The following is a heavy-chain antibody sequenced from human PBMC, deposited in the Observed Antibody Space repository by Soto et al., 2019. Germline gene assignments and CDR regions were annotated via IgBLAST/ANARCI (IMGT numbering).Heavy chain of an antibody. CDR2: IYYSGST. D-gene: IGHD3-10*01. J-gene: IGHJ4*02. Sequence: SETLSLTCTVSGGSISSYYWSWIRQPPGKGLEWIGYIYYSGSTNYNPSLKSRVTISVDTSKNQFSLKLSSVTAADTAVYYCASTLRFGGGAVDYWGQGTLVTVSS. CDR1: GGSISSYY. CDR3: ASTLRFGGGAVDY. V-gene: IGHV4-59*08.